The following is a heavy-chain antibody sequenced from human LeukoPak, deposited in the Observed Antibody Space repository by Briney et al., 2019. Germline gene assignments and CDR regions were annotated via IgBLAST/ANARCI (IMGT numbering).Heavy chain of an antibody. D-gene: IGHD4-23*01. J-gene: IGHJ4*02. CDR2: IYYSGSA. CDR1: GGSISNSSYY. CDR3: ARHWVVTPNY. V-gene: IGHV4-39*01. Sequence: SETLSLTCIVSGGSISNSSYYWGWIRQPPGKGLEWIGSIYYSGSAYYDPSLKSRVTISVDTSKNQFSLKLTSVTAADTAVYYCARHWVVTPNYWGQGTLVTVSS.